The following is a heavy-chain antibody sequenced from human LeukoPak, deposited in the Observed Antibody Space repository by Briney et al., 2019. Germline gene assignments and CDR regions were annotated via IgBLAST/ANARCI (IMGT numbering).Heavy chain of an antibody. CDR1: GFTFSSYS. V-gene: IGHV3-48*01. J-gene: IGHJ6*02. CDR2: ISSSSSTI. CDR3: GRSRGGGRFGVVPFYYYYGMDV. D-gene: IGHD3-10*01. Sequence: GGSLRLSCAASGFTFSSYSMNWVRQAPGKGLEWVSYISSSSSTIYYADSVKGRFTISRDNAKNSLYLQMNSLRAEDTAVYYCGRSRGGGRFGVVPFYYYYGMDVWGQGTTVTVSS.